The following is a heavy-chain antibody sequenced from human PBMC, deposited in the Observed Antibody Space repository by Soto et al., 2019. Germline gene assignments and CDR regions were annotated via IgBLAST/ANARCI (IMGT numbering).Heavy chain of an antibody. V-gene: IGHV4-4*08. CDR1: GGSISSYY. Sequence: SESLALTCAVSGGSISSYYWSWIRQPQGKGLEWIGYIHHSGSTYYNPSLKSRVTISVDTSKNQFSLKLSSVTAADTAVYYCARTYYYGSGSYYNTRPIPYYYYYGMDVWGQGTTVTVPS. J-gene: IGHJ6*02. D-gene: IGHD3-10*01. CDR2: IHHSGST. CDR3: ARTYYYGSGSYYNTRPIPYYYYYGMDV.